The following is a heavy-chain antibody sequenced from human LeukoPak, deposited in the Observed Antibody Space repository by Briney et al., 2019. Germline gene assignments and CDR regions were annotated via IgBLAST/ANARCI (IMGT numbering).Heavy chain of an antibody. Sequence: PGGSLRLSCAASGFTFSSYSMNWVRQAPGKGLEWVSSISSSSSYIYYADSVKGRFTISRDNAKNSLYLQMNSLRAEDTAVYYCARDGNYYGSGSYYFKAEYYFDYWGQGTLVTVSS. CDR1: GFTFSSYS. CDR3: ARDGNYYGSGSYYFKAEYYFDY. V-gene: IGHV3-21*01. J-gene: IGHJ4*02. CDR2: ISSSSSYI. D-gene: IGHD3-10*01.